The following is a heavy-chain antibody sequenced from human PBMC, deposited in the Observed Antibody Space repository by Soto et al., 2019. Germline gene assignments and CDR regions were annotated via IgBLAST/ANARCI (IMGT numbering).Heavy chain of an antibody. CDR2: ISGSGGST. D-gene: IGHD2-2*01. Sequence: EVQLLESGGGLVQPGGSLRLSCAASGFTFSSYAMSWVRQAPGKGLEWVSAISGSGGSTYYADSVKGRFTVSRDNSKNTLYLQMNSLRAEDTAVYYCVNDRPSRDAFDIWGQGTMVTVSS. V-gene: IGHV3-23*01. J-gene: IGHJ3*02. CDR1: GFTFSSYA. CDR3: VNDRPSRDAFDI.